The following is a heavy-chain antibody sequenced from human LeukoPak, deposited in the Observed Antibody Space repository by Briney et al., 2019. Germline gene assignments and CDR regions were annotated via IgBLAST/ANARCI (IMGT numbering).Heavy chain of an antibody. J-gene: IGHJ4*02. Sequence: GASVKVSCKASGYTFTSYDINWVRQATGQGLEWMGWMNPNSGNTGYAQKFQGRVTITRNTSISTAYMELSSLRSEDTAVYYCATGPRRIVVVPAAIWHRGHYFDYWGQGTLVTVSS. V-gene: IGHV1-8*03. CDR3: ATGPRRIVVVPAAIWHRGHYFDY. CDR1: GYTFTSYD. D-gene: IGHD2-2*01. CDR2: MNPNSGNT.